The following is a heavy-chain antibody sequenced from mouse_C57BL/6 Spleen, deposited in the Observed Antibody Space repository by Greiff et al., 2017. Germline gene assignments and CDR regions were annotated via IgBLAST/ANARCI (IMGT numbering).Heavy chain of an antibody. V-gene: IGHV1-53*01. CDR3: SREGYGKYWYFDV. J-gene: IGHJ1*03. D-gene: IGHD2-10*02. CDR1: GYTFTSYW. Sequence: VQLQQSGTVLARPGASVKMSCKTSGYTFTSYWMHWVKQRPGQGLEWIGNISPSNGGTNYNEKFKSKATLTVDKSSSTAYMQLSSLTSEDSAVYYCSREGYGKYWYFDVWGTGTTVTVSS. CDR2: ISPSNGGT.